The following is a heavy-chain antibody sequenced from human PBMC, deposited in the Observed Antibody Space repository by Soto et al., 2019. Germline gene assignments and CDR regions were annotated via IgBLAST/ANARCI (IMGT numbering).Heavy chain of an antibody. CDR1: GFTFSSYA. CDR3: APSGSNHVGFDY. V-gene: IGHV3-23*01. CDR2: ISGSGGST. Sequence: PGGPLRLSCAASGFTFSSYAMSWVRQAPGKGLEWVSAISGSGGSTYYADSVKGRFTISRDNSKNTLYLQMNSLRAEDTAVYYCAPSGSNHVGFDYWGQGTLVTVSS. J-gene: IGHJ4*02. D-gene: IGHD1-26*01.